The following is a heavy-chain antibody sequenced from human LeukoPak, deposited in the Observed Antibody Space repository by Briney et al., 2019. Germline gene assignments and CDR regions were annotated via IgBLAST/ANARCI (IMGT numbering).Heavy chain of an antibody. CDR2: IIPIFGTA. CDR1: GGTFSSYA. Sequence: SVKVPCKASGGTFSSYAISWARQAPGQGLEWMGGIIPIFGTANYAQKFQGRVTITADESTSTAYMELSSLRSEDTAVYYCARGLGYFANWFDPWGQGTLVTVSS. V-gene: IGHV1-69*01. J-gene: IGHJ5*02. D-gene: IGHD2-15*01. CDR3: ARGLGYFANWFDP.